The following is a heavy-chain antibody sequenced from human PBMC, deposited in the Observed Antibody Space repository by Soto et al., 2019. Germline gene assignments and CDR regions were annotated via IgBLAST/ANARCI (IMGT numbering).Heavy chain of an antibody. J-gene: IGHJ4*02. CDR2: FNPTGGRA. Sequence: QVQLVQSGAELKMPGGSVKVSCKTSGYHFSRYYVHWVRQAPGKGLEWMGVFNPTGGRATYAQNFQGRVTMTSDTATATVYLEVTGLKSEDTAVYSCSRDRCSSTSCYPDHWGQGTLVTVSS. V-gene: IGHV1-46*03. CDR1: GYHFSRYY. CDR3: SRDRCSSTSCYPDH. D-gene: IGHD2-2*01.